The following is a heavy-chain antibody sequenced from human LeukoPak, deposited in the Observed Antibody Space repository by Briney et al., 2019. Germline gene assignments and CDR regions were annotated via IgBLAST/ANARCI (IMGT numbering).Heavy chain of an antibody. V-gene: IGHV4-39*01. D-gene: IGHD5-24*01. Sequence: PSETLSLSCSVSGDSFDNSYCWTWVRQPPGKRPEWIGTIYSSVYTYYNPSLRSRATISGDTSGNLFSLKLISVTAADTAAYYCARGSDDYKLGNHWGHGTLVTVSS. CDR3: ARGSDDYKLGNH. CDR2: IYSSVYT. CDR1: GDSFDNSYC. J-gene: IGHJ5*02.